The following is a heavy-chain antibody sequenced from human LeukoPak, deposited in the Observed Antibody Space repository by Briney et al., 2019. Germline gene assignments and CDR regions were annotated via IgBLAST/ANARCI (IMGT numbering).Heavy chain of an antibody. CDR3: VGGSGGSYFGY. CDR2: INHSGST. D-gene: IGHD1-26*01. J-gene: IGHJ4*02. V-gene: IGHV4-34*01. CDR1: GGSFSGYY. Sequence: PSETLPLTCAVYGGSFSGYYWSWIRQPPGKGLEWIGEINHSGSTNYNPSLKSRVTISVDTSKNQFSLKLSSVTAADTAVYYCVGGSGGSYFGYWGQGTLVTVSS.